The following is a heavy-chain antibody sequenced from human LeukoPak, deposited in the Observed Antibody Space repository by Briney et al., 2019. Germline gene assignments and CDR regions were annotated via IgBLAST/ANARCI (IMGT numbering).Heavy chain of an antibody. CDR1: GFTFNRYN. CDR2: ISTSSSYI. Sequence: KSGGSLRLSCAASGFTFNRYNMNWVRRAPGKGLEWVSSISTSSSYIYYADSVRGRFTISRDNAKNSLYLQMNSLRAEDTAVYYCARDNRIHHYWGQGTLVTVSS. D-gene: IGHD5-18*01. CDR3: ARDNRIHHY. J-gene: IGHJ4*02. V-gene: IGHV3-21*01.